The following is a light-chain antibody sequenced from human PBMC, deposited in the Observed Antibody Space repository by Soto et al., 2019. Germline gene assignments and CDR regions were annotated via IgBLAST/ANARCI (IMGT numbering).Light chain of an antibody. CDR2: GAS. CDR3: QQYNNWWT. V-gene: IGKV3-15*01. CDR1: QSVSNN. Sequence: EIVMTQPPATLSVSPGERATLSCRASQSVSNNLAWYQKKPGQAPRLLIYGASTRATGIPARFSGSGSGTEFTLTISSLQSEDFAVYYCQQYNNWWTFGQGTRVEIK. J-gene: IGKJ1*01.